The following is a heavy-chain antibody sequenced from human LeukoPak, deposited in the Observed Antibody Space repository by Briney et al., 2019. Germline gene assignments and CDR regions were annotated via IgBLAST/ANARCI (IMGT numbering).Heavy chain of an antibody. CDR3: AGNDGGGSYRYYFDY. D-gene: IGHD1-26*01. CDR2: IYHSGST. V-gene: IGHV4-30-2*01. Sequence: SQTLSLTCTVSGGSISNGGYYWSWIRQPPGKGLEWIGYIYHSGSTYYNPSLKSRVTISVDRPKNQFSLKLSSVTAADTAVYYCAGNDGGGSYRYYFDYWGQGTLVTVSS. CDR1: GGSISNGGYY. J-gene: IGHJ4*02.